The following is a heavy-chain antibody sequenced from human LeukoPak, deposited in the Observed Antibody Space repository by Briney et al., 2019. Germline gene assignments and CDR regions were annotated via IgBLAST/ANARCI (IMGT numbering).Heavy chain of an antibody. V-gene: IGHV4-39*07. Sequence: PSETLSLTCTVSGGSISSSSYYWGWIRQPPGKGLEWIGSIYYSGTTYYNPSLKSRVTISVDTSKNQFSLKLSSVTAADTAVYYCARDRVALEGAFDIWGQGTLVTVSS. D-gene: IGHD3-9*01. J-gene: IGHJ4*02. CDR2: IYYSGTT. CDR1: GGSISSSSYY. CDR3: ARDRVALEGAFDI.